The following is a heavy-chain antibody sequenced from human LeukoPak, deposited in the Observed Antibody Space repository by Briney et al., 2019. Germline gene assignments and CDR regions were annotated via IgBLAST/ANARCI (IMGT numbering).Heavy chain of an antibody. CDR3: ARDRDSRSWDLDF. V-gene: IGHV3-30*03. CDR1: GFTLRSYG. Sequence: GGPLSLPCAASGFTLRSYGMHGARQAPEEALEWVAFISYGGSNKLYAVSVKGRLTISRDNSENTVYLQMNSVRAEDAAVYYCARDRDSRSWDLDFWGQGTLVTVSS. CDR2: ISYGGSNK. D-gene: IGHD6-13*01. J-gene: IGHJ4*02.